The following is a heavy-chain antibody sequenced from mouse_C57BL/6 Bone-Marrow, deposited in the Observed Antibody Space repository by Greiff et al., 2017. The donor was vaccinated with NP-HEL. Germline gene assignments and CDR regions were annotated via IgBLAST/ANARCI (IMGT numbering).Heavy chain of an antibody. CDR1: GYTFTSYW. CDR3: YDYDGYFDY. D-gene: IGHD2-4*01. V-gene: IGHV1-64*01. J-gene: IGHJ2*01. Sequence: QVQLQQPGAELVKPGASVKLSCKASGYTFTSYWMHWVKQRPGQGLEWIGMIHPNSGSTNYNEKFKSKATLTVDKSSSTAYMQRISLTSEDSAVYYCYDYDGYFDYWGQGTTLTVSS. CDR2: IHPNSGST.